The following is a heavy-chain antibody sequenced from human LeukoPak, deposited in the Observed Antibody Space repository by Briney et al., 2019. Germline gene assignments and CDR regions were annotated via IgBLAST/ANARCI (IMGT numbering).Heavy chain of an antibody. V-gene: IGHV1-2*02. CDR2: INPNSGDT. CDR3: ARGPYDFWSGYRDYYYYGMDV. J-gene: IGHJ6*02. CDR1: GYTFTDYY. D-gene: IGHD3-3*01. Sequence: GASVKVSCKASGYTFTDYYMHWVRQAPGQGFEWMGWINPNSGDTNYAQKFQGRVTMTRDTSISTAYMELSRLRSDDTAVYYCARGPYDFWSGYRDYYYYGMDVWGQGTTVTVSS.